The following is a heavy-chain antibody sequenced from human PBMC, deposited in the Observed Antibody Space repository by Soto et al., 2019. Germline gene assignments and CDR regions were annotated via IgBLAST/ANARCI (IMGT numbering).Heavy chain of an antibody. D-gene: IGHD6-13*01. Sequence: GQCLSLSSAASAFTFSGYGMHWVRQAQGKGLEWVAVIWYDGTNKYYVDSVKGRFTIAKDNSKNTLYLQMNSLRAEDTAIYDCARDIGDQTSRWTDAFDIWGQGTMVTVSS. CDR1: AFTFSGYG. CDR2: IWYDGTNK. J-gene: IGHJ3*02. CDR3: ARDIGDQTSRWTDAFDI. V-gene: IGHV3-33*01.